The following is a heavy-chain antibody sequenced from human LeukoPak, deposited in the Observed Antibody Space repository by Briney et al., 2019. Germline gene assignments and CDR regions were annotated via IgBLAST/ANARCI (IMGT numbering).Heavy chain of an antibody. Sequence: GESLRISCKGSGYSFSSYWISWVRQMPGKGLEWMGRIDPGDSFTKYRPSLEGRVTISADKSLSTVYLQWSSLKASDTAIYYCASDGGGVSSWVSHWGQGTLVTVSS. CDR1: GYSFSSYW. D-gene: IGHD2-8*02. CDR3: ASDGGGVSSWVSH. V-gene: IGHV5-10-1*01. CDR2: IDPGDSFT. J-gene: IGHJ4*02.